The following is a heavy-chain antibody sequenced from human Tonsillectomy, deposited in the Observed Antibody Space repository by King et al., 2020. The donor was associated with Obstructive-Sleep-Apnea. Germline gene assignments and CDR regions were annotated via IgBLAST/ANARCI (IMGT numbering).Heavy chain of an antibody. J-gene: IGHJ6*02. Sequence: VQLVESGGGLVRPGGSLRLSFAASGFTFSSYAMTWVRQAPGKGLEWVSALRVSGGSRYCADSVNGRFTISRDNSKKTLYLQMNSLRAEDTAVYYCAKLLWFGELFGKYGMDVWGQGTTVTVSS. CDR3: AKLLWFGELFGKYGMDV. V-gene: IGHV3-23*04. CDR2: LRVSGGSR. D-gene: IGHD3-10*01. CDR1: GFTFSSYA.